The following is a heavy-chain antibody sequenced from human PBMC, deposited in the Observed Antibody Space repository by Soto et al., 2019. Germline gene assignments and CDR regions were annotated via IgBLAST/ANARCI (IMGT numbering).Heavy chain of an antibody. CDR3: ARGLITRIQYSGGWYYFDS. V-gene: IGHV4-34*01. J-gene: IGHJ4*02. CDR1: GGSFSGYI. D-gene: IGHD3-22*01. CDR2: INNSGSA. Sequence: QVQLQQSGAGLLKPSETLSLTGDVYGGSFSGYIWTWIRQTPGKGLQWIGQINNSGSANYNPSLKSRVTTSVQASASRSPLALTSATAADPAVYYCARGLITRIQYSGGWYYFDSWGQGTHVTVSS.